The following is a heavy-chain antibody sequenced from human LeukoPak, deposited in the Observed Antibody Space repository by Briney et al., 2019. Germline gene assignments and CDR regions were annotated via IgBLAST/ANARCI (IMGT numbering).Heavy chain of an antibody. CDR2: IYTSGNT. D-gene: IGHD2-21*02. V-gene: IGHV4-61*02. CDR3: ARERKLAYCGGDCDERSIDY. Sequence: PSETLSLTCPVSGGSISSGGYYWSWIRQPAGKGLEWIGCIYTSGNTKYNPSLKSRATISVDTSKNQFSLKLSSVTAADTAVYYCARERKLAYCGGDCDERSIDYWGQGTLVTVSS. CDR1: GGSISSGGYY. J-gene: IGHJ4*02.